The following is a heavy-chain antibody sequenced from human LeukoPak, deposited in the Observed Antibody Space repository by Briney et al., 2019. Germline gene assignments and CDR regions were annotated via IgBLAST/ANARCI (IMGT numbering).Heavy chain of an antibody. D-gene: IGHD1-26*01. CDR2: IYYSGST. CDR1: GGSISSSSYY. CDR3: ARDQAVVGATGIDY. V-gene: IGHV4-39*07. J-gene: IGHJ4*02. Sequence: SETLSLTCTVSGGSISSSSYYWGWLRQPPGKGLEWIGSIYYSGSTYYNPSLKSRVTISVDTSKNQFSLKLSSVTAADTAVYYCARDQAVVGATGIDYWGQGTLVTVSS.